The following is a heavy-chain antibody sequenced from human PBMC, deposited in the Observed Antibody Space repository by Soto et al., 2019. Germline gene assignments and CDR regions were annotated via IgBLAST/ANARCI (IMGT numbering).Heavy chain of an antibody. CDR2: INPNSGGT. Sequence: GASVKVSCKASGYTFTNYYMHWVRQAPGQGLEWMGWINPNSGGTNYAQKFQGWVTMTRDTSISTAYMELSRLRSDDTAVYYCARVGSSGYDLNDAFDIWGQGTMVTVSS. J-gene: IGHJ3*02. V-gene: IGHV1-2*04. CDR3: ARVGSSGYDLNDAFDI. D-gene: IGHD5-12*01. CDR1: GYTFTNYY.